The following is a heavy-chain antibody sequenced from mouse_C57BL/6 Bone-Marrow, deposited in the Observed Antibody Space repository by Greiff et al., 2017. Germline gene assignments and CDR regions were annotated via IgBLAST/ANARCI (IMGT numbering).Heavy chain of an antibody. CDR2: FYPGSGSI. J-gene: IGHJ4*01. CDR1: GYTFTEYT. Sequence: VQLQQSGAELVKPGASVKLSCKASGYTFTEYTIHWVKQRSGQGLEWIGWFYPGSGSIKYNEKFKDKATLTADKSSSTVYMELSRLTSEDSVVYFCARHGIYYDIRRGFYYAMDYWGQGTSVTVSS. D-gene: IGHD2-4*01. V-gene: IGHV1-62-2*01. CDR3: ARHGIYYDIRRGFYYAMDY.